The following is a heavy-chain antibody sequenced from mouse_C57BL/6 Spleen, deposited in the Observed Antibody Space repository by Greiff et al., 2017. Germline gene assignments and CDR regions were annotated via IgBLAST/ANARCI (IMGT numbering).Heavy chain of an antibody. CDR3: ARDDTAQATSWFAY. V-gene: IGHV5-4*01. Sequence: EVHLVESGGGLVKPGGSLKLSCAASGFTFRSYAMSWVRQTPEKRLEWVATISDGGSYTYYPDNVKGRFTISRDNAKNTLYLRMSHLKSEDTAMYYFARDDTAQATSWFAYWGQGTLVTVSA. CDR2: ISDGGSYT. J-gene: IGHJ3*01. D-gene: IGHD3-2*02. CDR1: GFTFRSYA.